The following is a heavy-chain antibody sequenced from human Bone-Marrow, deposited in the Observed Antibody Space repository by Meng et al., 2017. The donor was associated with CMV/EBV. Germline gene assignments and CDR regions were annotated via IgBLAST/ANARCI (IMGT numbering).Heavy chain of an antibody. CDR1: FTFSSYG. D-gene: IGHD3-9*01. Sequence: FTFSSYGMNWVRQAPGNGLAWVSSISSSSSYIYYADSVKGRFTISRDNAKNSLYLQMNSLRAEDTAVYYCARALRYFDWLFPDYFDYWGQGTLVTVSS. J-gene: IGHJ4*02. CDR3: ARALRYFDWLFPDYFDY. V-gene: IGHV3-21*01. CDR2: ISSSSSYI.